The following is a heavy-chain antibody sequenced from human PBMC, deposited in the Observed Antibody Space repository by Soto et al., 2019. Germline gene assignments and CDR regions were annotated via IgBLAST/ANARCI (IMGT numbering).Heavy chain of an antibody. CDR3: AREYSNSPEAFDY. D-gene: IGHD4-4*01. Sequence: SETLSLTCTVSGGSVNSDYYYWSWIRQPPGKGLEWIGYIYNTGRTNYNPSLESRVTISLDTSRNQFSLKLSSVTAADMAVFYRAREYSNSPEAFDYWGQGALVTVSS. V-gene: IGHV4-61*01. CDR1: GGSVNSDYYY. CDR2: IYNTGRT. J-gene: IGHJ4*02.